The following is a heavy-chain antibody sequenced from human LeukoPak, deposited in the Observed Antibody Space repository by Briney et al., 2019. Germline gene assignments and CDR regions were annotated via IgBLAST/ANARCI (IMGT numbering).Heavy chain of an antibody. CDR3: ARQVDTTMALPDY. J-gene: IGHJ4*02. Sequence: ASVKVPCKTSGYTFTSYGVSWVRQAPGQRLEWMGWISTYNYNTNYAQKFRGRVTLTKDTSTSTVYMELRSLRSDDTAIYYCARQVDTTMALPDYWGQGTLVTVSS. D-gene: IGHD5-18*01. CDR2: ISTYNYNT. V-gene: IGHV1-18*01. CDR1: GYTFTSYG.